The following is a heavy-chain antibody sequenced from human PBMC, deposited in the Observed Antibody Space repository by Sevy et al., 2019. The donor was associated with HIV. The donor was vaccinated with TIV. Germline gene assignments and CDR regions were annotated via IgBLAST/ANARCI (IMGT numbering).Heavy chain of an antibody. Sequence: ASVKVSCKASGYTFTSYDINWVRQATGQGLEWMGWMNPNGGNTGYAQKFQGRVTMTRNTSISTAYMELSSLRSEDTAVYYCACKAARAGILAAYYYYGMDVWGQGTTVTVSS. J-gene: IGHJ6*02. V-gene: IGHV1-8*01. CDR2: MNPNGGNT. D-gene: IGHD3-3*01. CDR1: GYTFTSYD. CDR3: ACKAARAGILAAYYYYGMDV.